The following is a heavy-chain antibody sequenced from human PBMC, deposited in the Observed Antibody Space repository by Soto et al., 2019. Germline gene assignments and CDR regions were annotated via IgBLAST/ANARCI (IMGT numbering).Heavy chain of an antibody. CDR1: GVTMSYGGYS. V-gene: IGHV4-30-2*06. J-gene: IGHJ6*02. CDR3: AKAATYCSSTSCLRPANPDV. Sequence: PSETLSLTCSVSGVTMSYGGYSWSWIRQSPGKGLEWLGYISHLETTYYNPSFKSRLSLSIDRTRNQFSLSLSSMTAEDTAIYYCAKAATYCSSTSCLRPANPDVWGQGTTVTVSS. D-gene: IGHD2-2*01. CDR2: ISHLETT.